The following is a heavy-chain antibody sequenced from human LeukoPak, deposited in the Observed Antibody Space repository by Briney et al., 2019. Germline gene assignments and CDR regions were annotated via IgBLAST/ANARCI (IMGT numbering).Heavy chain of an antibody. CDR2: INPNSGGT. CDR1: GYTFTGYY. V-gene: IGHV1-2*02. D-gene: IGHD2-2*01. Sequence: GASVKVSCKASGYTFTGYYMHWVRQAPGQGLEWMGWINPNSGGTNYAQKFQGRVTMTRDTSISTAYMELSRLRSDDTAVYYCAREQSEYCSSTSCYDYWGQGTLVTVSS. J-gene: IGHJ4*02. CDR3: AREQSEYCSSTSCYDY.